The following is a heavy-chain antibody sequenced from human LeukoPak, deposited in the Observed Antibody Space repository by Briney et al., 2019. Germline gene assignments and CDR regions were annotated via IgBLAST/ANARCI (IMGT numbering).Heavy chain of an antibody. D-gene: IGHD3-9*01. CDR2: IYTSGST. Sequence: SETLSLTCTVSGVSIKNYYWSWIRQPAGKGLEWIGRIYTSGSTNYNPSLKSRVTMSVDTSKNQFSLKLSSVTAADTAVYYCARHRAGYHLDWWGQGTLVTVSS. CDR3: ARHRAGYHLDW. CDR1: GVSIKNYY. V-gene: IGHV4-4*07. J-gene: IGHJ4*02.